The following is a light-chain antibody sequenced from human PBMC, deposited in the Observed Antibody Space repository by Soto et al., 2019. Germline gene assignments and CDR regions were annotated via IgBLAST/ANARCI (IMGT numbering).Light chain of an antibody. CDR3: SSYTSSSTPIV. V-gene: IGLV2-14*01. CDR1: SSDVGGYNY. Sequence: QSVLTQPASVSGSPGQSITISCTGTSSDVGGYNYVSWYQQHPGKAPKLMIYEVSNRPSGVSNRFSGSKSDNTASLTISGLQAEDEADYYCSSYTSSSTPIVFGTGTKVTVL. J-gene: IGLJ1*01. CDR2: EVS.